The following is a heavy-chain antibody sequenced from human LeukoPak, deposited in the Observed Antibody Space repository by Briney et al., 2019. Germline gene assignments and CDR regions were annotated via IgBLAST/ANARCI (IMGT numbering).Heavy chain of an antibody. CDR1: GFTFDDYT. V-gene: IGHV3-43*01. CDR3: AKGQQPYQLLLWFDY. J-gene: IGHJ4*02. D-gene: IGHD2-2*01. CDR2: ISWDGGST. Sequence: PGGSLRLSCAASGFTFDDYTMHWVRQAPGKGLEWVSLISWDGGSTYYADSVKGRFTISRDNSKNSLYLQMNSLRTEDTALYYCAKGQQPYQLLLWFDYWGQGTLVTVSS.